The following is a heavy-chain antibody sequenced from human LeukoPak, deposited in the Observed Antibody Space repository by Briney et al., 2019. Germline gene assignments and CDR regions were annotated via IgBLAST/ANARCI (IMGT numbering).Heavy chain of an antibody. CDR2: ISSEGGST. V-gene: IGHV3-64*01. CDR3: ARGYDFWSGPEGYYFDY. CDR1: GFTFSSYA. D-gene: IGHD3-3*01. J-gene: IGHJ4*02. Sequence: PGGSLRLSGAAPGFTFSSYAIYWGRQSPGKGLEYVSGISSEGGSTYYANSVKGRFAVSRDNSKNTLYLQMGSLRDEDMAVYYCARGYDFWSGPEGYYFDYWGQGTLVTVSS.